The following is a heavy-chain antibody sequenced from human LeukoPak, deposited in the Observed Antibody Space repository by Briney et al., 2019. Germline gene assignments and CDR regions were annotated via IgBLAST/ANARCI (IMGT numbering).Heavy chain of an antibody. CDR1: GYTFTSYG. J-gene: IGHJ4*02. Sequence: ASVEVSCKASGYTFTSYGISWVRQAPGQGLEWMGWISAYNGNTNYAQKLQGRVTMTTDTSTSTAYMELRSLRSDDTAVYYCARDPGDGYNYVRFDYWGQGTLVTVSS. D-gene: IGHD5-24*01. CDR2: ISAYNGNT. CDR3: ARDPGDGYNYVRFDY. V-gene: IGHV1-18*01.